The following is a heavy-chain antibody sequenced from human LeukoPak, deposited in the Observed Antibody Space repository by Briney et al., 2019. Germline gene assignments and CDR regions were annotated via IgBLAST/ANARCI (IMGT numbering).Heavy chain of an antibody. V-gene: IGHV3-21*01. D-gene: IGHD3/OR15-3a*01. CDR3: ARFETRGTGDFDN. J-gene: IGHJ4*02. CDR1: GFSFSYYS. Sequence: GGSLRLSCACSGFSFSYYSMNWLRQAPGKALEWVASISGSSTYIFYADSVKGRFTISRDDAKNSVYLQMNSLRAEDTAVYYCARFETRGTGDFDNWGQGTLVTVSS. CDR2: ISGSSTYI.